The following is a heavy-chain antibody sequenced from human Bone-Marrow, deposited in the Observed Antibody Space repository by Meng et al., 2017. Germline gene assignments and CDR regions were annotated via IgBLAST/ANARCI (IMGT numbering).Heavy chain of an antibody. CDR2: IIPIFGSA. J-gene: IGHJ4*02. Sequence: SVQVSRKASRGTLSSYAISWVRQAPGQGLEWMGGIIPIFGSANYAQKFQGRVTITTDESTSTAYMELSSLRSEDTAVYYCARGPDPTKSSWYGFGFDHWGQGTLVTVSS. CDR1: RGTLSSYA. V-gene: IGHV1-69*05. D-gene: IGHD6-13*01. CDR3: ARGPDPTKSSWYGFGFDH.